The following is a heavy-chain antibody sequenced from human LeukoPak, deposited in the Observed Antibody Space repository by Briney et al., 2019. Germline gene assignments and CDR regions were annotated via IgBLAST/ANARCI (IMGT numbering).Heavy chain of an antibody. J-gene: IGHJ4*02. CDR3: ARDPAMSYYDSSYTPSWYFDY. Sequence: GGSLRLSCAASGFTFSSYGMHWVRQAPGKGLEWVAVIRYDGSNKYYADSVKGRFTISRDNSKNTLYLQMNSLRAEDTAVYYCARDPAMSYYDSSYTPSWYFDYWGQGTLVTVSS. CDR1: GFTFSSYG. CDR2: IRYDGSNK. V-gene: IGHV3-33*01. D-gene: IGHD3-22*01.